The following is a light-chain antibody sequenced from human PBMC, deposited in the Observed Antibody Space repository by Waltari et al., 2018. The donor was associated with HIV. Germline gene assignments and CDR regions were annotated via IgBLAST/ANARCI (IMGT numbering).Light chain of an antibody. CDR2: RNN. CDR1: SFNIGSNF. Sequence: QSVLTQPPSASGTPGQRVTIRCSGSSFNIGSNFVYWYQQLPGAAPKLLIYRNNRPRSGGPDRCSGSKSGTSASLAISGLRSEDEADYYCAAWDDSLSGFYVVGTGTKVTVL. CDR3: AAWDDSLSGFYV. J-gene: IGLJ1*01. V-gene: IGLV1-47*01.